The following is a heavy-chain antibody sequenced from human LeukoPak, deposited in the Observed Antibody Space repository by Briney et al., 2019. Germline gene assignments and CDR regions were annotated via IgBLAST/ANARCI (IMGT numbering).Heavy chain of an antibody. D-gene: IGHD2-15*01. CDR1: GGSISSSSYY. Sequence: PSETLSLTCTVSGGSISSSSYYWGWIRQPPGKGLEWIGIIYYTGSTYYNPSLKSRVTISVDTSKNQFSLKLSSVTAADTAVYYCARLGNYCSGGSCYRGFDYWGQGTLVTVSS. CDR3: ARLGNYCSGGSCYRGFDY. J-gene: IGHJ4*02. CDR2: IYYTGST. V-gene: IGHV4-39*01.